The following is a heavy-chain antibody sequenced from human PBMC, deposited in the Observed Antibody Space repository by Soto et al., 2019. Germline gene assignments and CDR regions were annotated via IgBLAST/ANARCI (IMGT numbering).Heavy chain of an antibody. CDR3: TLHIVVVTAIHNYFAY. V-gene: IGHV3-15*01. CDR1: GFTFSDAW. J-gene: IGHJ4*02. Sequence: EVQLVDSGGGLVKPGGSLRLSCEASGFTFSDAWMSWVRQAPGKGLEWVGRIKSKTDDGTTDYAAPVKGRFTISRDDSKNTLYLQMNSLKIEDTAVYYCTLHIVVVTAIHNYFAYWGQGTLVTVSS. CDR2: IKSKTDDGTT. D-gene: IGHD2-21*02.